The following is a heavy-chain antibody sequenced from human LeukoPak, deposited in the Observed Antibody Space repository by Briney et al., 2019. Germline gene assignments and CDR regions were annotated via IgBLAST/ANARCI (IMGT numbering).Heavy chain of an antibody. CDR3: AKAEGAYYHGFDI. CDR1: GFTFDDYA. J-gene: IGHJ3*02. D-gene: IGHD2-21*01. CDR2: ISWNSGSI. Sequence: GGSLRLSCAASGFTFDDYAMHWVRQAPGKGLEWVSGISWNSGSIGYADSVKGRFTISRDNAKNSLYLQMNSLRAEDTALYYCAKAEGAYYHGFDIWGQGTMVTVSP. V-gene: IGHV3-9*01.